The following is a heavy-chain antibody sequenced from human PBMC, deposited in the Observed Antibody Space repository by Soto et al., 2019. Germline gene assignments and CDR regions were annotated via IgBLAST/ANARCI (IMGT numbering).Heavy chain of an antibody. D-gene: IGHD5-12*01. J-gene: IGHJ6*02. Sequence: QVQLVQSGAEVKKPRASVKVSCKASGYTFTSYGISWVRQAPGQGLEWMRWISAYNGNTNYAQKLQGRVTMTTDTSTSTAYMELRSLRSDDTAVYYCARDQDSGYGNYYYYYGMDVWGQGTTVTVSS. CDR2: ISAYNGNT. CDR3: ARDQDSGYGNYYYYYGMDV. V-gene: IGHV1-18*01. CDR1: GYTFTSYG.